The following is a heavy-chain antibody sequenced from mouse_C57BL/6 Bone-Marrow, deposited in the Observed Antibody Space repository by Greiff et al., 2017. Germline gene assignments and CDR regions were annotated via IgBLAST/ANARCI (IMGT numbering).Heavy chain of an antibody. J-gene: IGHJ2*01. V-gene: IGHV14-4*01. Sequence: EVQLQQSGAELVRPGASVKLSCTASGFNIKDDYMHWVKQRPEQGLEWIGWIDPENGDTEYASKFQGKATITADTSSNTADLQLSSLTSEDTAVYYNTTEGFFDYWGQGTTLTVSA. CDR1: GFNIKDDY. D-gene: IGHD3-3*01. CDR3: TTEGFFDY. CDR2: IDPENGDT.